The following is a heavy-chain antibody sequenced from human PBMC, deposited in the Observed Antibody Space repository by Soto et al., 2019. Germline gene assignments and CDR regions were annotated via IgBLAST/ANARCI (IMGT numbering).Heavy chain of an antibody. D-gene: IGHD5-12*01. CDR1: GFTFSSYG. Sequence: GGSLRLSCAASGFTFSSYGMHWVRQAPGKGLEWVAVISYDGSNKYYADSVKGRFTISRDNSKNTLYLQMNSLRAEDTAVYYCAKDRTSSGYDSGVVDYWGQGTLVTVSS. V-gene: IGHV3-30*18. CDR3: AKDRTSSGYDSGVVDY. J-gene: IGHJ4*02. CDR2: ISYDGSNK.